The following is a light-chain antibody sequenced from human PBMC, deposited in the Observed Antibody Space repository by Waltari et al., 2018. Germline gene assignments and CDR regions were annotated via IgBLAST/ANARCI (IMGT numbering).Light chain of an antibody. V-gene: IGLV2-23*02. CDR2: EVS. Sequence: QSALTQPASVSGSPGQSITISCTGTSSDVGTYNLVSWYQHHPDKAPKPMIYEVSQRPSWISDRFSGSKSGNTASLTISGLQAEDEADYYCCSYVGSSTWVFGGGTKLTVL. CDR1: SSDVGTYNL. CDR3: CSYVGSSTWV. J-gene: IGLJ3*02.